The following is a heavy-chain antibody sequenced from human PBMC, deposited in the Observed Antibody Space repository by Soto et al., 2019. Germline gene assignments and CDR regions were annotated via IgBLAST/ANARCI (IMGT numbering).Heavy chain of an antibody. Sequence: QVQLQESGPGLVKPSETLSLTCTVSGGSISSYYWSWIRQPPGKGLEWIGYIYYSGSTNYNPSLKSRVTISVDTSKNQFSLKPSSVTAADTAVYYCAREITMVRGVIGFDPWGQGTLVTVSS. CDR2: IYYSGST. D-gene: IGHD3-10*01. V-gene: IGHV4-59*01. CDR3: AREITMVRGVIGFDP. CDR1: GGSISSYY. J-gene: IGHJ5*02.